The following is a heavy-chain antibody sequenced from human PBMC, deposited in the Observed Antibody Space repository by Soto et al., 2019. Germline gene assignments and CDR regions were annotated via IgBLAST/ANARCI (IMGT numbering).Heavy chain of an antibody. D-gene: IGHD6-6*01. CDR3: ARERSHSSSPYVDY. Sequence: QVQLVESGGGVVQPGRSLRLSCAASGFTFSNYAMHWVRQAPGKGLEWVAVISYDGSNKYYADSVKGRFTIYRDNSKNTLYLQMNSLRAEDTAVYYCARERSHSSSPYVDYWGQGTLVTVSS. CDR2: ISYDGSNK. J-gene: IGHJ4*02. CDR1: GFTFSNYA. V-gene: IGHV3-30-3*01.